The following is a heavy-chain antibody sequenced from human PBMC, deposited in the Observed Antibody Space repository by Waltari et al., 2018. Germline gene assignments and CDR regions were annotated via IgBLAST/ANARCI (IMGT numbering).Heavy chain of an antibody. J-gene: IGHJ4*02. CDR2: IYHSGST. D-gene: IGHD3-16*01. CDR1: GGSISSSNW. CDR3: ARRGQDGGESLLVQTNFDY. V-gene: IGHV4-4*02. Sequence: QVQLQESGPGLVKPSGTLSLTCAVSGGSISSSNWWSWVRQPPGKGLEWIGEIYHSGSTNYNPPLKSRVTISVDKSKNQFSLKLSSVTAADTAVYYCARRGQDGGESLLVQTNFDYWGQGTLVTVSS.